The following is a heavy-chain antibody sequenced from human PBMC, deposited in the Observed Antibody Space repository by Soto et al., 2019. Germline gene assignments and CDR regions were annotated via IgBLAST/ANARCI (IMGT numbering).Heavy chain of an antibody. J-gene: IGHJ4*02. D-gene: IGHD2-15*01. V-gene: IGHV3-30-3*01. Sequence: QVQLVESGGGVVQPGRSLRLSCAASGFTFSSYAMHWVRQAPGKGLEWVAVISYDGSNKYYADSVKGRFTISRDNSKNTLYLQMNSLRAEDTAVYYCATERNWWSYFDYWGQGTLVTVSS. CDR1: GFTFSSYA. CDR3: ATERNWWSYFDY. CDR2: ISYDGSNK.